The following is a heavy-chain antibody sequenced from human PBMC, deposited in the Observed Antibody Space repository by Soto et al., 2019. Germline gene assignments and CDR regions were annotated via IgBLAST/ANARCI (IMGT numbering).Heavy chain of an antibody. J-gene: IGHJ4*02. V-gene: IGHV4-61*02. Sequence: PSETLSLTCTVSGGSISSGGYYWSWIRQPAGKGLEWIGRIYTSGSTNYNPSLKSRVTMSVDTSKNQFSLKLSSVTAADTAVYYCAREDSAVYYFDYWGQGTLVTVSS. CDR1: GGSISSGGYY. CDR3: AREDSAVYYFDY. CDR2: IYTSGST. D-gene: IGHD1-20*01.